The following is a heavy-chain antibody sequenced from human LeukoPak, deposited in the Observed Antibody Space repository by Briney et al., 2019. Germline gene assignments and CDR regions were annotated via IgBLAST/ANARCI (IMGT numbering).Heavy chain of an antibody. Sequence: ASVKVSCKASGGTFSSYAISWVRQAPGKGLEWMGGFDPEDGETIYAQKFQGRVTMTEDTSTDTAYMELSSLRSEDTAVYYCATAGTHYDFWSGYHNWFDPWGQGTLVTVSS. CDR2: FDPEDGET. V-gene: IGHV1-24*01. CDR1: GGTFSSYA. D-gene: IGHD3-3*01. J-gene: IGHJ5*02. CDR3: ATAGTHYDFWSGYHNWFDP.